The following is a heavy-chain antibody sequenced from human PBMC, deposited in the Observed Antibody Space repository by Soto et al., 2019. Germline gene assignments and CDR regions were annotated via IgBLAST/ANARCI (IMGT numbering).Heavy chain of an antibody. CDR1: GGSISSYY. D-gene: IGHD5-18*01. J-gene: IGHJ4*02. CDR2: INYSGST. Sequence: SETLSLTCSVSGGSISSYYWSWIRQPPGKGLEWIGYINYSGSTNYNPSLKSRVTISVDTSKNQLSLKVSSVTAAGTAVYYCAREGTAMIFDCWGQGTLVTVSS. CDR3: AREGTAMIFDC. V-gene: IGHV4-59*01.